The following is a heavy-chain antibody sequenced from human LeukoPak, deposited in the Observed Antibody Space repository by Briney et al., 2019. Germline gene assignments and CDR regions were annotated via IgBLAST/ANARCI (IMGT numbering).Heavy chain of an antibody. J-gene: IGHJ6*02. Sequence: SETLSLTCAVYGGSFSGYYWSWIRQPPGKGLEWIGEIKHSGSTNYNPSLKSRVTISVDTSKNQYSLKLSSVTAADTAVYYCARGTIPLIAAAPYYYYGMDVWGQGTTVTVSS. CDR3: ARGTIPLIAAAPYYYYGMDV. V-gene: IGHV4-34*01. D-gene: IGHD6-13*01. CDR2: IKHSGST. CDR1: GGSFSGYY.